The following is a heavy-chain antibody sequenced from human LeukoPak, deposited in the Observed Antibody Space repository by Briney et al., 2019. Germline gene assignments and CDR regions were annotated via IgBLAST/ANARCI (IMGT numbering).Heavy chain of an antibody. V-gene: IGHV1-18*01. J-gene: IGHJ4*02. CDR2: ISAYNGNT. Sequence: GASVKVSCTASGYTFTNYGINWVRQAPGQGLEWMGWISAYNGNTNYAQKLQGRVTMTTDTSTSTAYMELRSLRSEDTAVYHCARAPRNSSTMLDYWGQGTLVTVSS. D-gene: IGHD1-14*01. CDR1: GYTFTNYG. CDR3: ARAPRNSSTMLDY.